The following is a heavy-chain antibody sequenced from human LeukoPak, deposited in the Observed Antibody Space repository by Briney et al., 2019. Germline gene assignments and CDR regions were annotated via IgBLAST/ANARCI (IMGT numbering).Heavy chain of an antibody. J-gene: IGHJ6*02. CDR3: ARGYCSSTSCYMDV. CDR2: LNAGNGNI. V-gene: IGHV1-3*01. CDR1: GHTSTTYA. Sequence: GASVKVSCKASGHTSTTYAIHWVRQAPGQGLEWMGWLNAGNGNIKYSQKLQGRVTITGDTSASTAYMELSSLRSEDTAVYYCARGYCSSTSCYMDVWGQGTTVT. D-gene: IGHD2-2*01.